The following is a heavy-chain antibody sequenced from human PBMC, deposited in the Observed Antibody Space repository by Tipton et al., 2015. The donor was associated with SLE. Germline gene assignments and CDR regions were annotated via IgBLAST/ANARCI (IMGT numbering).Heavy chain of an antibody. CDR1: GGSINSYY. D-gene: IGHD2-2*01. CDR3: ARGFLQGVVVPTTRPMYAFDI. J-gene: IGHJ3*02. CDR2: VYHSGST. Sequence: TLSLTCTVSGGSINSYYWSWIRQPPGKGLEWIVYVYHSGSTNYNPSLKSRVTISLDTSKNQFSLKLSSVTAADTAVYYCARGFLQGVVVPTTRPMYAFDIWGQGTMVTVSS. V-gene: IGHV4-59*01.